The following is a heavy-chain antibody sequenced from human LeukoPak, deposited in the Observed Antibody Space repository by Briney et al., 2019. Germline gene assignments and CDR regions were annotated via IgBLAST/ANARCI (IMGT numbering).Heavy chain of an antibody. J-gene: IGHJ4*02. CDR2: IYPGDSVT. D-gene: IGHD6-13*01. V-gene: IGHV5-51*01. CDR3: ARRAATSSSFDY. CDR1: GYSFTSYW. Sequence: GATLQISCQGSGYSFTSYWIGWVRQLPGKGLEWMGIIYPGDSVTKYSPSFQGHVTISADKSITTAYLQWSSLKASDTAIYYCARRAATSSSFDYWGQGTLVTVSS.